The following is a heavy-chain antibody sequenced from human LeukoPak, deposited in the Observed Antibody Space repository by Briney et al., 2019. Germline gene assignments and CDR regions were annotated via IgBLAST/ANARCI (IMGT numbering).Heavy chain of an antibody. V-gene: IGHV4-59*08. Sequence: PSETLSLTCTVYGGSISSYYWSWLRQPPGKGLEWIGYIYYSGSTNYNPSLKSRVTISVDTSKNQFSLKLSSVTAADTAVYYSARHVATYYYILTGTYGIYVWGQGTTVTVSS. D-gene: IGHD3-9*01. J-gene: IGHJ6*02. CDR3: ARHVATYYYILTGTYGIYV. CDR2: IYYSGST. CDR1: GGSISSYY.